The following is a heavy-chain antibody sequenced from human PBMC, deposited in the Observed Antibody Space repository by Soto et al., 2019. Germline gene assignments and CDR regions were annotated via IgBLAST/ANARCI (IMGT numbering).Heavy chain of an antibody. D-gene: IGHD6-6*01. CDR3: AKIVAYSSSSAYFEY. CDR1: GFTFSNSG. V-gene: IGHV3-23*01. Sequence: GGSLRLSCAASGFTFSNSGMAWVRQAPGKGLEWVSSIAEGGSTFYGDSVKGRFTISRDKSQNTLYLQMNSLRADDTAVYYCAKIVAYSSSSAYFEYWGQGTLVTVSS. J-gene: IGHJ4*02. CDR2: IAEGGST.